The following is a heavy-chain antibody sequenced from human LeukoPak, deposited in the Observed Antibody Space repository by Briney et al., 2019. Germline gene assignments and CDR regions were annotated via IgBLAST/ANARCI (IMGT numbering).Heavy chain of an antibody. CDR3: TTDIAY. Sequence: ETLSLTCAVYGGSFSGYYWSWIRQPPGKGLEWVGRIKSKTDGGTTDYAAPVKGRFTISRDDSKNTLYLQMNSLKTEDTAVYYCTTDIAYWGQGTLVTVSS. CDR1: GGSFSGYY. V-gene: IGHV3-15*01. CDR2: IKSKTDGGTT. J-gene: IGHJ4*02.